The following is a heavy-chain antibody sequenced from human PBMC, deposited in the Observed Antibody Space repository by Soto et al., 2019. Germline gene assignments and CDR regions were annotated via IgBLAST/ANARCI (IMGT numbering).Heavy chain of an antibody. CDR1: GGSIVSSNYY. J-gene: IGHJ5*01. Sequence: PSETLSLTCTVSGGSIVSSNYYWGWIRQPPGKGLEWVGIIYYRGSTYSNPSLKSRLSISVDTSKNQFSLRLKSVTVADTALYFCASPGAPPQLIAVIDTWGPGTMVTVSA. V-gene: IGHV4-39*01. CDR2: IYYRGST. CDR3: ASPGAPPQLIAVIDT. D-gene: IGHD2-21*01.